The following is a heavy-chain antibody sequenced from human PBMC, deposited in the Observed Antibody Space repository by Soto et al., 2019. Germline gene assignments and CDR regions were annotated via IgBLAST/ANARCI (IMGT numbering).Heavy chain of an antibody. CDR1: GFTCSGYW. V-gene: IGHV3-74*01. Sequence: LXLSCAPSGFTCSGYWMHWVRQAPGKGLVWVSRINSDGSSISYADSVKGRFTISRDKAKNTLYLQMNSLRAEDTAVYYCARVGYSSGWNPFDYWGQGTLVTVSS. J-gene: IGHJ4*02. D-gene: IGHD6-19*01. CDR3: ARVGYSSGWNPFDY. CDR2: INSDGSSI.